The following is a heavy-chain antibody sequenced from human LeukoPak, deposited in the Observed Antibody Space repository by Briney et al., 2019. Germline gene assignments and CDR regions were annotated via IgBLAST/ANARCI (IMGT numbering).Heavy chain of an antibody. V-gene: IGHV4-59*08. J-gene: IGHJ4*02. D-gene: IGHD3-3*01. CDR1: GGSISSYY. CDR3: ARVKGAGVVIIDY. CDR2: IFYSGST. Sequence: SETLSLTCTVSGGSISSYYWSWIRQPPGKGLEWIGYIFYSGSTYYNPSLKSRITVSVDTSKNQFSLKLSSVTAADTAVYYCARVKGAGVVIIDYWGQGTLVTVSS.